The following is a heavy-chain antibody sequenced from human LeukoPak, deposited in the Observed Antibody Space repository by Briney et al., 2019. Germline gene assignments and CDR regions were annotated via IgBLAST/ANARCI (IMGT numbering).Heavy chain of an antibody. J-gene: IGHJ6*04. CDR1: GYTFTSYY. CDR3: ARDKRGCSSTSCYTSFYYYYGMDV. D-gene: IGHD2-2*02. Sequence: ASVKVSCKASGYTFTSYYTHWVRQAPGQGLEWMGIINPSGGSTSYAQKFQGRVTMTRDTSTSTVYMELSSLRSEDTAVYYCARDKRGCSSTSCYTSFYYYYGMDVWGKGTTVTVSS. V-gene: IGHV1-46*01. CDR2: INPSGGST.